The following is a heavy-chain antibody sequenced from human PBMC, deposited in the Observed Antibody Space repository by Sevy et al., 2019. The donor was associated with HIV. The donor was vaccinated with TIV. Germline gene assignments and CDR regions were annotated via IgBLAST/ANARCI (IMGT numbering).Heavy chain of an antibody. CDR3: AKGDTSTRYYYYGMDV. CDR1: GFTFSNFG. V-gene: IGHV3-23*01. D-gene: IGHD2-2*01. J-gene: IGHJ6*02. Sequence: GGSLRLSCAASGFTFSNFGMSWVRQAPGKGLEWVSTISGSGGTTYYADSVKGRFTISRENSKKTLYLQMNSLRAEDTALYYFAKGDTSTRYYYYGMDVWGQGTAVTVSS. CDR2: ISGSGGTT.